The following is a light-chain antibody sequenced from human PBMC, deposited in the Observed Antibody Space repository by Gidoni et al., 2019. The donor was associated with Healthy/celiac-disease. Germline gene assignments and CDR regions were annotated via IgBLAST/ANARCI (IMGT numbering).Light chain of an antibody. CDR1: SSDVGGYNY. Sequence: QSALTQPDSVYGSPGPSITISCTGTSSDVGGYNYVSWYQQHPGKAHKLMIYEVSNRPSGVSNRFSGSQSGNTASLTISGLQAEDEADYYCSSYTSSSTVVFGGVTTLTVL. V-gene: IGLV2-14*01. J-gene: IGLJ2*01. CDR3: SSYTSSSTVV. CDR2: EVS.